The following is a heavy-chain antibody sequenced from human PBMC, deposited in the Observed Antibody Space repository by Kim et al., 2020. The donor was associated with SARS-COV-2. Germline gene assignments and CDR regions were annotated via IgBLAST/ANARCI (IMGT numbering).Heavy chain of an antibody. CDR3: AKLIESPGDADYSVDV. CDR2: INFNGDYT. J-gene: IGHJ6*02. Sequence: GGSLRLSCSASGFTFSRCSMYWVRQAPGKGLEYVSGINFNGDYTSYADSVKGRFTISRDNSKNTLYLQMSSLRGEDTAVYYCAKLIESPGDADYSVDVWGQGTTVTVSS. CDR1: GFTFSRCS. V-gene: IGHV3-64D*06. D-gene: IGHD2-21*02.